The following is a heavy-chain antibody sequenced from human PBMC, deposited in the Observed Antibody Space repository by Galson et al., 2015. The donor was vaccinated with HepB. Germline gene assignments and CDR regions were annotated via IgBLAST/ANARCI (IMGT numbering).Heavy chain of an antibody. CDR2: ISAYNGNT. V-gene: IGHV1-18*01. J-gene: IGHJ4*02. CDR1: GYTFTSYG. Sequence: QSGAEVKKPGESLRISCKASGYTFTSYGISWVRQAPGQGLEWMGWISAYNGNTNYAQKLQGRVTMTTDTSTSTAYMELRSLRSDDTAVYYCARRSIAARPGGYYFDYWGQGTLVTVSS. D-gene: IGHD6-6*01. CDR3: ARRSIAARPGGYYFDY.